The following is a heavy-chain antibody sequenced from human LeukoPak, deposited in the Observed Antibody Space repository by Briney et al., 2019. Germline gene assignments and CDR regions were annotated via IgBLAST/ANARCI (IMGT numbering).Heavy chain of an antibody. CDR1: GGSISSYY. Sequence: PSETLSLTCTVSGGSISSYYWSWIRQPPGKGLEWIGYIYYSGSTKYNPSLKSRVTISVDTSKNQFSLKLSSVTAADTAVYFCARGGTDSSAYYYGGADFDYWGQGTLVIVSS. D-gene: IGHD3-22*01. CDR3: ARGGTDSSAYYYGGADFDY. V-gene: IGHV4-59*08. J-gene: IGHJ4*02. CDR2: IYYSGST.